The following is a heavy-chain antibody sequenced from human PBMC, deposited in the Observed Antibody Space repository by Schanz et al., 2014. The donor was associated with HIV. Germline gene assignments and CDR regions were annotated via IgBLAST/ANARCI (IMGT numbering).Heavy chain of an antibody. CDR1: GFAFSSSW. CDR2: IKEDGSDK. D-gene: IGHD2-2*01. Sequence: EVQLVESGGGLVQPGKSLRLSCAASGFAFSSSWMHWVRQTPGKGLEWVANIKEDGSDKNYVDSVKGRFTISRDNAKNSLYLQMNSLRAEDTAVYYCARDSHTCYACAFDFWGQGTMVTVSS. CDR3: ARDSHTCYACAFDF. J-gene: IGHJ3*01. V-gene: IGHV3-7*01.